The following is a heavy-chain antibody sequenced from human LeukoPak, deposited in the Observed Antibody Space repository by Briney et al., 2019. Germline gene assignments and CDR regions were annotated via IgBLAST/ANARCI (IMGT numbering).Heavy chain of an antibody. J-gene: IGHJ4*02. D-gene: IGHD3-10*01. CDR3: ARSSITMVRGVAGTPLGW. Sequence: ASVKVSCKASGYTFTSYDIHWVRQATGQGLEWMGWMNPNSGNMGYAQKLQGRVTITRNTPISTAYMELSSLRSEDTAVYSCARSSITMVRGVAGTPLGWWGQGTLVTVSS. CDR2: MNPNSGNM. CDR1: GYTFTSYD. V-gene: IGHV1-8*01.